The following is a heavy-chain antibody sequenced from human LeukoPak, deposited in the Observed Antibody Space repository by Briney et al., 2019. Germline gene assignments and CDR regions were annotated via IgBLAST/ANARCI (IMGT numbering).Heavy chain of an antibody. CDR2: INERGSST. J-gene: IGHJ4*02. D-gene: IGHD5-12*01. CDR3: AGGRLVATSKAVAIDY. Sequence: PGGSLRLSCAASGFTFSNSWLHWVRQAPGKGLVWVSRINERGSSTRYADSVKGRFTISRDNAKNTLYLQMNNLRADDTAVYYCAGGRLVATSKAVAIDYWGQGTLVTVSS. V-gene: IGHV3-74*01. CDR1: GFTFSNSW.